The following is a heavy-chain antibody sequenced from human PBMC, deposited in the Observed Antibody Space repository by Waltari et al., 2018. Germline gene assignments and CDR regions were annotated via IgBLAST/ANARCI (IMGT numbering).Heavy chain of an antibody. D-gene: IGHD2-2*01. V-gene: IGHV3-43D*04. CDR2: ISWDVGST. CDR1: GFTFDDYA. CDR3: GVHCSSTSCLVDY. J-gene: IGHJ4*02. Sequence: EVQLVESGGVVVQPGGSLRLSCAASGFTFDDYAMHWVRQAPGKGLEWVSLISWDVGSTYYADSVKGRFTISRDNSKNSLYLQMNSLRAEDTALYYCGVHCSSTSCLVDYWGQGTLVTVSS.